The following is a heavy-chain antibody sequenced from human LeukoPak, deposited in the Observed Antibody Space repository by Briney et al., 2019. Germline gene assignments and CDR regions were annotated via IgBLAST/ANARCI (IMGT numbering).Heavy chain of an antibody. D-gene: IGHD6-19*01. CDR2: ISAYNGNT. CDR1: GYTFTSYD. CDR3: ARVSAVARSDFDY. Sequence: GASVKVSCKASGYTFTSYDINWVRQATGQGLEWMGWISAYNGNTNYAQKLQGRVTMTTDTSTSTAYMELRSLRSDDTAVYYCARVSAVARSDFDYWGQGTLVTVSS. V-gene: IGHV1-18*01. J-gene: IGHJ4*02.